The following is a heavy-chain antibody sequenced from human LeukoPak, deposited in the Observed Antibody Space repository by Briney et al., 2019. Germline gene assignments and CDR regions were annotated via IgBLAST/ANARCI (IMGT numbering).Heavy chain of an antibody. D-gene: IGHD3-10*01. Sequence: PGGSLRLSCVVSALTVSSNYMSWVRQAPGKGLEWVSLIYGGDSTYYADSVKGRFTISRDNSKNTLYLQMNSLSVEDTAVYYCARVGYYASGPFSYFDYWGQGTLVTVSS. CDR2: IYGGDST. CDR1: ALTVSSNY. V-gene: IGHV3-66*02. CDR3: ARVGYYASGPFSYFDY. J-gene: IGHJ4*02.